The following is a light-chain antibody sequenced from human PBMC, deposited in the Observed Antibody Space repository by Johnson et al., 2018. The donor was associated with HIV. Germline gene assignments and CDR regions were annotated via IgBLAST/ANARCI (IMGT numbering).Light chain of an antibody. CDR2: ENN. V-gene: IGLV1-51*02. J-gene: IGLJ1*01. Sequence: HSVLTQPPSVSAAPGQKVTISCSGSSSNIGNNYVSWYQQLPRGAPKLLIYENNKRPSGIPDRCSGSKSGTSATLDITGLQQGDEADYYCGTWDSSLSAYVFGNGTKVTVL. CDR3: GTWDSSLSAYV. CDR1: SSNIGNNY.